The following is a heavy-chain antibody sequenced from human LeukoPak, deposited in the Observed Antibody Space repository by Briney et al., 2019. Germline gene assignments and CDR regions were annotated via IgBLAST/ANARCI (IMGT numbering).Heavy chain of an antibody. CDR3: ARDGSLPDY. J-gene: IGHJ4*02. CDR2: INSDGTT. CDR1: GFTFSSYW. V-gene: IGHV3-74*01. Sequence: PGGSLRLSCAASGFTFSSYWMHWVRQVPGKGLVWVSRINSDGTTSYANSVKGRFTISRNNAKNKLYLQMNNLTVEDTAVYYCARDGSLPDYWGQGTLVTVSS.